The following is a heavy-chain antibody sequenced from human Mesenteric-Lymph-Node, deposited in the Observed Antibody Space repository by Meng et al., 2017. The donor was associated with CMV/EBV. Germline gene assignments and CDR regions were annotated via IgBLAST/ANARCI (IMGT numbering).Heavy chain of an antibody. Sequence: GSLRLSCAASGFTFSTYSMNWVRQAPGKGLEWIGRIYTSGSTNYNPSLKSRVTMSVDTSKNQFSLKLSSVTAADTAVYYCARQKWELLHPFDYWGQGTLVTVSS. D-gene: IGHD1-26*01. CDR2: IYTSGST. V-gene: IGHV4-4*07. CDR1: GFTFSTYS. J-gene: IGHJ4*02. CDR3: ARQKWELLHPFDY.